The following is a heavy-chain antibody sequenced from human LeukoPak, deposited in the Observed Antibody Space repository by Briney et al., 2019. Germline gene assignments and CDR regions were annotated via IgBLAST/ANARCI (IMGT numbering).Heavy chain of an antibody. Sequence: GGSLRLSCAASGFTFSSYAMSWVRQAPGKGLEWVSAISGSGGSTYYADSVKGRFTISRDNSKNTLYLQMNSLRAEDTAIYYCATNHIVVVTAILGNDYWGQGTLVTVSS. D-gene: IGHD2-21*02. CDR3: ATNHIVVVTAILGNDY. J-gene: IGHJ4*02. CDR2: ISGSGGST. CDR1: GFTFSSYA. V-gene: IGHV3-23*01.